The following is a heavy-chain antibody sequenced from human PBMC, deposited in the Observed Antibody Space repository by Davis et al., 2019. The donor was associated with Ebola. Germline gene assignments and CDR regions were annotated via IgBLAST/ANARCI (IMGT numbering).Heavy chain of an antibody. CDR3: ARGGAVAPD. CDR2: INSDGTSS. CDR1: GYTFSSLW. Sequence: SCKGSGYTFSSLWMNWVRQAPGKGLEWVSRINSDGTSSNYTDVVRGRFTVSRDNAKNTLYLQMNSLRVEDTAVYFCARGGAVAPDWGQGTLVTVSS. D-gene: IGHD4-23*01. J-gene: IGHJ4*02. V-gene: IGHV3-74*01.